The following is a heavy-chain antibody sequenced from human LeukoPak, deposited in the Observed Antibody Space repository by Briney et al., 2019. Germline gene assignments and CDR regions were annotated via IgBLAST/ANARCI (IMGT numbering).Heavy chain of an antibody. CDR3: ARDPIVVVPSGYYYYGMDV. V-gene: IGHV4-34*01. J-gene: IGHJ6*02. CDR2: INHSGST. D-gene: IGHD2-2*01. CDR1: GGSFSGYY. Sequence: SETLSLTCAVYGGSFSGYYWSWIRQPPGKGLEWIGEINHSGSTNYNPSLKSRVTISVDTSKNQFSLKLSSVTAADTAVYYCARDPIVVVPSGYYYYGMDVWGQGTTVTVSS.